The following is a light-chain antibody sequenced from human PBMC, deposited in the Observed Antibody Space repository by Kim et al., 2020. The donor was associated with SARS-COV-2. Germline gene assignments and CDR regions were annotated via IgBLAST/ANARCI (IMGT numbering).Light chain of an antibody. Sequence: QTGTRTGTGNSDNVGNEGASWRQQNQGHPPKLLSYRSNNRPSGISARFSASRSGIAASLTITGLQPEDEADYYCSSWDRSLAAWVFGGGTHVTVL. CDR3: SSWDRSLAAWV. V-gene: IGLV10-54*04. J-gene: IGLJ3*02. CDR1: SDNVGNEG. CDR2: RSN.